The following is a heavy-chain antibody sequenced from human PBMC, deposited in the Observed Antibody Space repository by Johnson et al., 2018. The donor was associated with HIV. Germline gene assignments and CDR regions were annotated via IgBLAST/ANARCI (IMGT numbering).Heavy chain of an antibody. D-gene: IGHD3-9*01. V-gene: IGHV3-7*03. J-gene: IGHJ3*02. CDR1: GFTVSSNY. CDR2: IKQDGSDK. CDR3: AKDVWHDILTGHTPSGDAFDI. Sequence: VQLVESGGGLVQPGGSLRLSCAASGFTVSSNYMSWVRQAPGKGLEWVANIKQDGSDKYYVHSVKGRFSISRDNSKNTLYLQMNSLRAEDTAVYYCAKDVWHDILTGHTPSGDAFDIWGQGTMVTVSS.